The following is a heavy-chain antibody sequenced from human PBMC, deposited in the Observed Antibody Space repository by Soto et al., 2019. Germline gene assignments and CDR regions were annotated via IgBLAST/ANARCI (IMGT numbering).Heavy chain of an antibody. V-gene: IGHV3-30*18. CDR3: GKDTLDCSGGDCPLYYYYGMDV. D-gene: IGHD2-15*01. Sequence: GGSLRLSCEASGFNFSSYGMHWVRQAPGKGLEWLAVISNDGTNKYLADSVKGRLTLSRDNSRNTLSLEINNLRPEDTAVYYCGKDTLDCSGGDCPLYYYYGMDVWGQGTTVTVSS. CDR2: ISNDGTNK. CDR1: GFNFSSYG. J-gene: IGHJ6*02.